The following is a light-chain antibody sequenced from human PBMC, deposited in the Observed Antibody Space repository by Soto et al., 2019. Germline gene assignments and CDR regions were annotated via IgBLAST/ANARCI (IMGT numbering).Light chain of an antibody. V-gene: IGLV4-60*02. J-gene: IGLJ3*02. CDR3: ETWDSNTHTV. CDR2: LEGSGSY. CDR1: SGHSSYI. Sequence: QLVLTQSSSASASLGSSVKLTCTLSSGHSSYIIAWHQQQPGKAPRYLMKLEGSGSYNKASGVPDRFSGSSSGADRYLTISNLQFEDEADYYCETWDSNTHTVFGGGTQLTVL.